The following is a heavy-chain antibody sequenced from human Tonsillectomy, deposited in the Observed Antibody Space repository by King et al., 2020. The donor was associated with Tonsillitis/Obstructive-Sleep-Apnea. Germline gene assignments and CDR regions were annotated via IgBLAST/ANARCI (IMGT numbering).Heavy chain of an antibody. J-gene: IGHJ5*02. CDR2: IVPLLDTP. CDR3: ATSPAKMPLAHWFDP. V-gene: IGHV1-69*04. Sequence: VQLVQSGAELKKPGSSVKVSCKASGGVFNSYAFSWVRQAPGQGLEWRGRIVPLLDTPNYAQKFQGRVTITADKSTSTVYMELSSLRSEDTAVYYCATSPAKMPLAHWFDPWGQGTLVTVSS. D-gene: IGHD2-2*01. CDR1: GGVFNSYA.